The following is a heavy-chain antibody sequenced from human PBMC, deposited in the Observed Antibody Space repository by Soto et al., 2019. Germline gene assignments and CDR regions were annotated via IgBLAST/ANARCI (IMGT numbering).Heavy chain of an antibody. CDR3: ARDIIWGIAARRGFWFDP. J-gene: IGHJ5*02. CDR2: ISAYNGNT. D-gene: IGHD6-6*01. V-gene: IGHV1-18*01. CDR1: GYTFTSYG. Sequence: QVQLVQSGAEVKKPGASVKVSCKASGYTFTSYGISWVRQAPGQGLEWMGWISAYNGNTNYAQKLQGRATMTTNTPPSTAYMELRSLRADDTAVYYCARDIIWGIAARRGFWFDPWGQGTLVTVSS.